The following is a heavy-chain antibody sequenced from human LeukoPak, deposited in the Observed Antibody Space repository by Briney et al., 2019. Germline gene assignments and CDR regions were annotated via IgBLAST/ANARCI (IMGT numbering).Heavy chain of an antibody. CDR2: IYPDDSDT. CDR3: ARRGYSYGFGDYYYYMDV. Sequence: GESLKISCKGSGYSFTSYWIGWVRQMPGKGLEWMGIIYPDDSDTRYSPSFQGQVTISADKSISTAYLQWSSLKASDTAMYYCARRGYSYGFGDYYYYMDVWGKGTTVTVSS. J-gene: IGHJ6*03. V-gene: IGHV5-51*01. D-gene: IGHD5-18*01. CDR1: GYSFTSYW.